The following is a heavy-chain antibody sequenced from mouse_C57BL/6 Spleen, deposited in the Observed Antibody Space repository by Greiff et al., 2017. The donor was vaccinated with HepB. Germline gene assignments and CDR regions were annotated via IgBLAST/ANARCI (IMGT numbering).Heavy chain of an antibody. V-gene: IGHV1-42*01. CDR1: GYSFTGYY. CDR2: INPSTGGT. J-gene: IGHJ4*01. D-gene: IGHD1-1*01. CDR3: ARDYGSSYGGAMDY. Sequence: VQLKQSGPELVKPGASVKLSCKASGYSFTGYYMNWVKQSPEKSLEWIGEINPSTGGTTYNQKFKAKATLTVDKSSSTAYMQLKSLTSEDSAVYYCARDYGSSYGGAMDYWGQGTSVTVSS.